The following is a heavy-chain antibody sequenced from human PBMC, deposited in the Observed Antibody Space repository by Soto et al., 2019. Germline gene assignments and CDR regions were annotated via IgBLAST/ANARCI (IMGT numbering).Heavy chain of an antibody. J-gene: IGHJ4*02. CDR2: TVVGSGNT. V-gene: IGHV1-58*01. CDR1: GFTFTSSA. Sequence: GASVKVSCKASGFTFTSSAVQWVRQARGQRLEWIGWTVVGSGNTNYAQKFQERVTITRDMSTSTAYMELSSLRSEDTAVYYCAEDQNYYDSSGYWTDYWGQGTLVTVS. D-gene: IGHD3-22*01. CDR3: AEDQNYYDSSGYWTDY.